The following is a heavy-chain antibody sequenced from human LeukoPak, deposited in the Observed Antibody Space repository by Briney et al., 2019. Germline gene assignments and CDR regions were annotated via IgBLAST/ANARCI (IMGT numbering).Heavy chain of an antibody. V-gene: IGHV4-30-2*01. J-gene: IGHJ4*02. CDR2: IYHSGST. CDR3: ARGTSSWYRGLDY. D-gene: IGHD6-13*01. CDR1: GGSIRSGGYS. Sequence: SETLSLTCTVSGGSIRSGGYSWSWIRQPPGKGLEWIGYIYHSGSTYYNPSLKSRVTISVDRSKNQFSLKLSSVTAADTAVYYCARGTSSWYRGLDYWGQGTLVTVSS.